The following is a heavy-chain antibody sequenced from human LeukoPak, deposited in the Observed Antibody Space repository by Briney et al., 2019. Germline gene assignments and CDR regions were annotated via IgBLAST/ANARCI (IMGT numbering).Heavy chain of an antibody. CDR2: INPNRGGT. CDR3: ARPLGYCRGGSCAPLDH. D-gene: IGHD2-15*01. J-gene: IGHJ5*02. V-gene: IGHV1-2*02. Sequence: ASVKVSCKASGYTFTGYYMHWVRQAPGQGLEGMGWINPNRGGTNYAQKFQGRVTMTRDTSISTAYMQMTRMISDATAVYHCARPLGYCRGGSCAPLDHWGAGTLVTVSS. CDR1: GYTFTGYY.